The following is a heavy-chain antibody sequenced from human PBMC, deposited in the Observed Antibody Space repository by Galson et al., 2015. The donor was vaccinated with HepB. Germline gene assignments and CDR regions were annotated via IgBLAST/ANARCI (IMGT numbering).Heavy chain of an antibody. V-gene: IGHV3-43*01. CDR2: ISWDGGST. D-gene: IGHD6-19*01. CDR1: GFTFDDYT. Sequence: SLRLSCAASGFTFDDYTMHWVRQAPGKGLEWVSLISWDGGSTYYADSGKGRFTISRDNSKNSLYLQMNSLRTEDTALYYCAKDLYSSGWYEFDYWGQGTLVTVSS. CDR3: AKDLYSSGWYEFDY. J-gene: IGHJ4*02.